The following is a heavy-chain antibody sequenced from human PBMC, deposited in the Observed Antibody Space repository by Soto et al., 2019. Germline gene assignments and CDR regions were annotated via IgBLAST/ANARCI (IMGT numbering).Heavy chain of an antibody. J-gene: IGHJ4*02. Sequence: EVQLVESGGGLVQPGGSLRLSCAASGFTFSSYDMHWVRQATGKGREWVSAIGTAGDTYYPGSVKGRFTISTENAKNSLYLQMNSLRAGDTTVYYCARADIAAAGHFDYWGQGTLVTVSS. CDR2: IGTAGDT. V-gene: IGHV3-13*01. D-gene: IGHD6-13*01. CDR3: ARADIAAAGHFDY. CDR1: GFTFSSYD.